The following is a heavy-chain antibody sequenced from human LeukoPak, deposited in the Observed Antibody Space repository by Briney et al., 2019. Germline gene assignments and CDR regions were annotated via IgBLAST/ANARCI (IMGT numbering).Heavy chain of an antibody. D-gene: IGHD2-15*01. CDR1: GGTFSSYA. V-gene: IGHV1-69*13. Sequence: SVTVSCTASGGTFSSYAISWVRQAPGQGLEWMGGIIPIFGTANYAQKFQGRVTITADESTSTAYMELSSLRSEDTAVYYCARGPRYCSGGSCYSSFDYWGQGTLVTVSS. CDR2: IIPIFGTA. CDR3: ARGPRYCSGGSCYSSFDY. J-gene: IGHJ4*02.